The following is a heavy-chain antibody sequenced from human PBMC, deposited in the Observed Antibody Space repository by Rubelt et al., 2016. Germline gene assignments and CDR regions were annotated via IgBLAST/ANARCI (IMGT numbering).Heavy chain of an antibody. CDR1: GGSFSGYY. CDR3: ARGITMITAH. Sequence: QVQLQQWGAGLLKPSETLSLTCAVYGGSFSGYYWSWIRQPPGKGLEWIGEINHSGSTNYNPSLKSRVSISVDTSKNQLSLKLSSVTAADTAVYYCARGITMITAHWGQGTMVTVSS. D-gene: IGHD3-22*01. V-gene: IGHV4-34*01. CDR2: INHSGST. J-gene: IGHJ3*01.